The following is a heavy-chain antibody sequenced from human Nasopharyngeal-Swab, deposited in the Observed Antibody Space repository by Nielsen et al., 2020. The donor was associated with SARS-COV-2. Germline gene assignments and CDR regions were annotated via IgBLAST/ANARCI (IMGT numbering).Heavy chain of an antibody. CDR3: ARRGYYYDSSVPPDY. V-gene: IGHV4-39*01. J-gene: IGHJ4*02. CDR2: IYYSGST. D-gene: IGHD3-22*01. Sequence: SETLSLTCTVPGGSISSSSYYWGWIRQPPGKGLEWIGSIYYSGSTYYNPSLKSRVTISVDTSKNQFSLKLSSVTAADTAVYYCARRGYYYDSSVPPDYWGQGTLVTVSS. CDR1: GGSISSSSYY.